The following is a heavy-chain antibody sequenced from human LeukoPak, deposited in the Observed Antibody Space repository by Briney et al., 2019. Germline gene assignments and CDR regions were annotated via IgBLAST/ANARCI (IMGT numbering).Heavy chain of an antibody. V-gene: IGHV3-53*01. CDR2: IYSGGSI. D-gene: IGHD3-22*01. CDR3: AKDRITMIVVVTHAFDI. J-gene: IGHJ3*02. Sequence: GGSLRLSCAASGFTVSSNYMSWVRQAPGKGLEWVSVIYSGGSIYYADSVKGRFTISRDNSKNTLYLQMNSLRAEDTAVYYCAKDRITMIVVVTHAFDIWGQGTMVTVSS. CDR1: GFTVSSNY.